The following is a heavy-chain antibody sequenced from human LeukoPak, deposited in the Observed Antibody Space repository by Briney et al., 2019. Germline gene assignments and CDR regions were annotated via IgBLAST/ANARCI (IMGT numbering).Heavy chain of an antibody. V-gene: IGHV4-38-2*02. CDR2: IYHSGST. CDR3: AREPDSSGYSYGLGDWFDP. D-gene: IGHD5-18*01. Sequence: SETLSLTCTVSGYSISSGYYWGWIRQPPGQGLEWIGSIYHSGSTYYNPSLKSRVTISVDTSKNQFSLKLSSVTAADTAVYYCAREPDSSGYSYGLGDWFDPWGQGTLVTVSS. CDR1: GYSISSGYY. J-gene: IGHJ5*02.